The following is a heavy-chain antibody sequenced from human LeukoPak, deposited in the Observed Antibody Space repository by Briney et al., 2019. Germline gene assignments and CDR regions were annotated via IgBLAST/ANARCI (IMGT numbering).Heavy chain of an antibody. D-gene: IGHD3-10*01. J-gene: IGHJ4*02. CDR2: IYYTGSA. V-gene: IGHV4-61*01. Sequence: SETLSLTCTVSGGSVSSGTYYWSWIRQPPGKGLEWIGYIYYTGSANYNPSLKSRLTISVDTSKNQFSLKLSSVTAADTAVYYCARRGGSGRSFDYWGQGTLVTVSS. CDR3: ARRGGSGRSFDY. CDR1: GGSVSSGTYY.